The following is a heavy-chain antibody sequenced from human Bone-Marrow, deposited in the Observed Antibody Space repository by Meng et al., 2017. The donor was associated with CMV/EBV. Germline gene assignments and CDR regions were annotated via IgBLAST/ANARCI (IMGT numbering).Heavy chain of an antibody. CDR1: RYTFTGYY. J-gene: IGHJ4*02. CDR3: ARGTARGGENFDY. V-gene: IGHV1-2*02. Sequence: VHLVQLVSRVQKPGASGKDSSQASRYTFTGYYMHWVRRAPGQGLEWMGWINPNSGGTNYAQKFQGRVTMTRDTSISTAYMELSRLRSDDTAVYYCARGTARGGENFDYWGQGTLVTVSS. CDR2: INPNSGGT. D-gene: IGHD4-23*01.